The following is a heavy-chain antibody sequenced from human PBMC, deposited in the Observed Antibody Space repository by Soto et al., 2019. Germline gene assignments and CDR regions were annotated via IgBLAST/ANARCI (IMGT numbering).Heavy chain of an antibody. CDR2: IYPGDSDT. CDR3: ARYAGRPYNGMDV. V-gene: IGHV5-51*01. J-gene: IGHJ6*02. CDR1: AYSFTSYW. Sequence: PGESLKISCKGSAYSFTSYWIAWVRQMPGKGLEWMGIIYPGDSDTRYSPSFQGQVTISADKSISTAYLQWGSLKASDTATYYCARYAGRPYNGMDVWGQGTTVTVSS.